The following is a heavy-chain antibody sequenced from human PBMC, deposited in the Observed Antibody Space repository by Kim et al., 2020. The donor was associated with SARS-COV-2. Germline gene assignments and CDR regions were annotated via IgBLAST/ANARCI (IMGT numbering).Heavy chain of an antibody. CDR2: ISYDGSNK. D-gene: IGHD5-18*01. J-gene: IGHJ6*01. CDR3: AKDANRGYSYGWTYYYY. Sequence: GGSLRLSCAASGFTFSRYAMNWVRQAPGKGLEWLTVISYDGSNKNYADSVKGRFTISRDNSKNTLYLQMNSLRAEDTAVYYCAKDANRGYSYGWTYYYY. V-gene: IGHV3-30*04. CDR1: GFTFSRYA.